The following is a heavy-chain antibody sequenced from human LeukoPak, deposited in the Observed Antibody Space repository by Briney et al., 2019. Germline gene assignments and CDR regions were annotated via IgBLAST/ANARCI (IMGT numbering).Heavy chain of an antibody. J-gene: IGHJ4*02. D-gene: IGHD6-19*01. Sequence: ASVKVSCKASGYTFTGYYTHWVRQDPGQGLEWMGWINPNSGGTNYAQKFQGRVTMTRDTSISTAYMELSRLRSDDTAVYYCARVKQWLVLYFDYWGQGTLVTVPS. CDR2: INPNSGGT. V-gene: IGHV1-2*02. CDR1: GYTFTGYY. CDR3: ARVKQWLVLYFDY.